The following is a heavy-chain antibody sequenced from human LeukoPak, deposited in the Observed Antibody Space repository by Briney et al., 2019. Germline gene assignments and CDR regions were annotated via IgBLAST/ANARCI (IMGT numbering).Heavy chain of an antibody. Sequence: GRSLRLSCAASGFTFSTFPTHWVRQAPGKGLQWLAVVSQDGAHTYSADSVKGRFTISRDNSKNTLFLQMNRLTTEDTAVYYCARGAGTTVYYINVWGNGTTVTVSS. CDR1: GFTFSTFP. CDR3: ARGAGTTVYYINV. J-gene: IGHJ6*03. D-gene: IGHD1-7*01. CDR2: VSQDGAHT. V-gene: IGHV3-30*01.